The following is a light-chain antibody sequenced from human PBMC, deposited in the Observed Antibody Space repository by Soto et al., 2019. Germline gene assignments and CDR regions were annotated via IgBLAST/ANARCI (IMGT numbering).Light chain of an antibody. CDR1: QSVGSIY. Sequence: EIVLTQSPGTLSLSPGERATHSCRASQSVGSIYLAWYQQRPGQAPRLLIYGASNRATGIPVRFSGSGSGTEFTLTISSLQPEDFATYYCLQHHSYPLTFGGGTNVDIK. V-gene: IGKV3-20*01. CDR2: GAS. CDR3: LQHHSYPLT. J-gene: IGKJ4*01.